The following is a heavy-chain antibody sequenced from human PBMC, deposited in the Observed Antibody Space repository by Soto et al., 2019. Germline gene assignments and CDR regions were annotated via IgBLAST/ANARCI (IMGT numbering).Heavy chain of an antibody. CDR1: GGSISSSLHY. Sequence: VQLVESGPGLVKPSETLSLTCTVSGGSISSSLHYWGWIRQPPGKGLEWIGTIYYSGSTYYNPSLKSRVTISVNTSKNQFSLKVSSVTAADTAVYYCARRDYSNYAAYFDSWGQGTLVTVFS. D-gene: IGHD4-4*01. CDR2: IYYSGST. V-gene: IGHV4-39*01. J-gene: IGHJ4*02. CDR3: ARRDYSNYAAYFDS.